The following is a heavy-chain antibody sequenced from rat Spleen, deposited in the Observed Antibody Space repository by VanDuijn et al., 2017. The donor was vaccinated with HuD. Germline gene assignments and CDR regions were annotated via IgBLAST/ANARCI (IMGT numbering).Heavy chain of an antibody. CDR2: IGNTGGIT. Sequence: EVHLVESGGGLVQPGRSLQLSCVASGFTFNNYWMTWIRQAPGKGLEWVASIGNTGGITYYPDSVKGRFTISRDNAKRTLYLQMDSLTSEDTATYFCATGPRILRIDLFACWGQGTLVTVSS. V-gene: IGHV5-31*01. D-gene: IGHD1-6*01. J-gene: IGHJ3*01. CDR3: ATGPRILRIDLFAC. CDR1: GFTFNNYW.